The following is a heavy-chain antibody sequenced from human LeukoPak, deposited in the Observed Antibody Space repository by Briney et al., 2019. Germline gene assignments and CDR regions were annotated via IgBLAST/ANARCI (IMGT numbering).Heavy chain of an antibody. D-gene: IGHD3-22*01. V-gene: IGHV4-59*01. CDR2: MYYTGSS. CDR3: AREAEYESSGHQYFDY. Sequence: SETLSLTCTVSGASISSYHWNWIRQSPGKGLGWIGYMYYTGSSNYNPSLQSRVAIAVDTSKNQFSLKLSSVTAADTAVYYCAREAEYESSGHQYFDYWGQGILVTVSS. CDR1: GASISSYH. J-gene: IGHJ4*02.